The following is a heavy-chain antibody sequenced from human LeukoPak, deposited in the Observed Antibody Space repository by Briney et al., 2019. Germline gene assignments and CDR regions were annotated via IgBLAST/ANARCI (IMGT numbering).Heavy chain of an antibody. J-gene: IGHJ4*02. CDR2: INSDGSST. CDR1: GLTFSNYW. CDR3: ARDSSYCSSTSCYNYFDY. V-gene: IGHV3-74*01. D-gene: IGHD2-2*02. Sequence: GGSLRLSCAASGLTFSNYWMHWVRQAPGKGLVWVSRINSDGSSTTYADSVKGRFTISRDNAKNTLYLQMNSLRAEDTAVYYCARDSSYCSSTSCYNYFDYWGQGNLVTVSS.